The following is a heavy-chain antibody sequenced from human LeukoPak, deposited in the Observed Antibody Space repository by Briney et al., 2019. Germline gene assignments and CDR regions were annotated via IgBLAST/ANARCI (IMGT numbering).Heavy chain of an antibody. Sequence: PSETLSLTCTVSGGYISSYYWSWIRQPPGKGLEWIGYIYYSGSTNYNPSLKSRVTISVDTSKNQFSLKLSSVTAADTAVYYCARDGEVGVFDYWGQGTLVTVSS. J-gene: IGHJ4*02. CDR1: GGYISSYY. V-gene: IGHV4-59*01. D-gene: IGHD1-26*01. CDR3: ARDGEVGVFDY. CDR2: IYYSGST.